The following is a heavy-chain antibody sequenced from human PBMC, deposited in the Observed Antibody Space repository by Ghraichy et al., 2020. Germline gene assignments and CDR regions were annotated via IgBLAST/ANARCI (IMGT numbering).Heavy chain of an antibody. CDR2: IIPILGIA. CDR3: ASPDPTYNWNGGGFDY. V-gene: IGHV1-69*02. CDR1: GGTFSSYT. J-gene: IGHJ4*02. D-gene: IGHD1-20*01. Sequence: SVNVSGKASGGTFSSYTISWVRQAPGQGLEWMGRIIPILGIANYAQKFQGRVTITADKSTSTAYMELSSLRSGDTAVYYCASPDPTYNWNGGGFDYCGQGTLDTVSS.